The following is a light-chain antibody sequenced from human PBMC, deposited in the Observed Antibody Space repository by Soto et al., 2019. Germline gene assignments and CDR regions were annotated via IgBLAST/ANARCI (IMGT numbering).Light chain of an antibody. Sequence: EIVLTQSPGTLSLSPGERATLSCRASQSVTSTSLAWYQQKPGQAPRLLIYGASSRATDIPDRFSGSGSGTDFTLIISRLEPEDFAVYYCQQYATPPETFGQGTK. CDR2: GAS. V-gene: IGKV3-20*01. J-gene: IGKJ1*01. CDR1: QSVTSTS. CDR3: QQYATPPET.